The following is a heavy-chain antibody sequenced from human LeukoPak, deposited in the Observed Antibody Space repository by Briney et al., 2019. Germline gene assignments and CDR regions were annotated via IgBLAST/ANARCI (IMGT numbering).Heavy chain of an antibody. CDR2: ISHDGSKK. V-gene: IGHV3-30*19. CDR3: AKDWKFYYVSGSFFPDN. Sequence: GGSLRLSCAASGFTFSSYGMHWVRQAPGKGLECVAAISHDGSKKYYADFVKGRFTISRDNSKNTLYLHMNSLIPEDTAVYFCAKDWKFYYVSGSFFPDNWGQGTLVTVSS. CDR1: GFTFSSYG. D-gene: IGHD3-10*01. J-gene: IGHJ4*02.